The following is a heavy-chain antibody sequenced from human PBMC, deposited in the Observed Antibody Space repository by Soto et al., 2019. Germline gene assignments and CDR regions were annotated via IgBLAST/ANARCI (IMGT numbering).Heavy chain of an antibody. CDR2: IDPNHNSA. Sequence: QVHLVQSGAEVKKPGASVKVSCKASGYTLTRHTMYWVRKAPGQGLEWMGLIDPNHNSAIYPQKFEGRVTMTSDTSTSTVYMELRGLRSEDSATYFCARSQTISAALSMDVWGQGTTVTVSS. CDR3: ARSQTISAALSMDV. CDR1: GYTLTRHT. J-gene: IGHJ6*02. V-gene: IGHV1-46*01. D-gene: IGHD2-21*01.